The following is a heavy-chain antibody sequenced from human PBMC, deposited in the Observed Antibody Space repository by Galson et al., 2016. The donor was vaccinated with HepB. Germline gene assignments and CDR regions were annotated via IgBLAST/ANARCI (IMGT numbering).Heavy chain of an antibody. Sequence: LSLTCAVSGGSVSSSSYYWGWVRQPPGKGLEWIGYIYYSGSTNYNPSLKSRVTISVDTSKNQFSLKLSSVTAADTAVFYCARVEISGDAFDIWGQGTMVTVSS. D-gene: IGHD2/OR15-2a*01. CDR3: ARVEISGDAFDI. V-gene: IGHV4-61*01. CDR1: GGSVSSSSYY. J-gene: IGHJ3*02. CDR2: IYYSGST.